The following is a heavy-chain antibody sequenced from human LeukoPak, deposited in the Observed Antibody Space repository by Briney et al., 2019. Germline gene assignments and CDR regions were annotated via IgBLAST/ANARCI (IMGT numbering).Heavy chain of an antibody. V-gene: IGHV3-74*01. J-gene: IGHJ3*02. CDR2: INSDGRDT. CDR3: VRDCCSWDAFDI. Sequence: GGSLRLSCEAAGFTLTPYWMHWVRQAPGKGLVWVARINSDGRDTGYADSVKGRLTISRDNAKNTVYLQMNSLRAEDTAVYYCVRDCCSWDAFDIWGQRTMVTVSS. CDR1: GFTLTPYW. D-gene: IGHD2-21*01.